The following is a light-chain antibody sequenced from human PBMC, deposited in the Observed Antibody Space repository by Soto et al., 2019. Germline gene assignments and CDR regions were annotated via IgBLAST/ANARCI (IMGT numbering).Light chain of an antibody. CDR3: SSYTSSSTSFV. V-gene: IGLV2-14*01. J-gene: IGLJ1*01. CDR1: SSDIGGYNY. CDR2: DVS. Sequence: QSALTQPASVSGSPGQSITISCTGTSSDIGGYNYVSWYQQHPGKAPKLMIYDVSNRPSGVSNRFSGSKSGNTASLIISGRQAEDEADYYCSSYTSSSTSFVFGTGTQVTVL.